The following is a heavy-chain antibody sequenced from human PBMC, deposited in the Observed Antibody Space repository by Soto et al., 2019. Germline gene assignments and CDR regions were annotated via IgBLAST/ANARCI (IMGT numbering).Heavy chain of an antibody. CDR2: VYHNGLT. V-gene: IGHV4-4*02. CDR1: GDSISTNNW. Sequence: SETLSLTCAVSGDSISTNNWWSWVRQPPGKGLEWIGEVYHNGLTNYNPSLKSRVTMSVDASKNQFSLKLTSVTAADTAIYYCARDAAVPGESDRFDYWGQGTLVTVSS. J-gene: IGHJ4*02. D-gene: IGHD6-19*01. CDR3: ARDAAVPGESDRFDY.